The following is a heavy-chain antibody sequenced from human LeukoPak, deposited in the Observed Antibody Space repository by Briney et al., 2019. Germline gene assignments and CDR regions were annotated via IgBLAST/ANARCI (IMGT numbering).Heavy chain of an antibody. CDR2: INHSGST. V-gene: IGHV4-34*01. CDR3: ARGPDSGSYYAWFDP. CDR1: DGSFSGYY. D-gene: IGHD1-26*01. J-gene: IGHJ5*02. Sequence: PSETLSLTCAVYDGSFSGYYSSWIRQPPGKGLEWIGEINHSGSTNYNPSLMSRVTISVDTSKNQFSLRLSSVTAADTAVYYCARGPDSGSYYAWFDPWGQGTLVTVSS.